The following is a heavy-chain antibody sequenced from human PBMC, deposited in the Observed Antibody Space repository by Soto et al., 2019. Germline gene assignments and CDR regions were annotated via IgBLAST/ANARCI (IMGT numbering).Heavy chain of an antibody. CDR2: ISAYNGNT. J-gene: IGHJ4*02. CDR1: GYTFTSYG. D-gene: IGHD3-16*02. V-gene: IGHV1-18*04. Sequence: ASVKVSCKASGYTFTSYGIGWVRQAPGQGLEWMGWISAYNGNTNYAQKLQGRVTMTTDTSTSTAYMELRSLRSDDTAVYYCARDIGVWGSYRNYDYWGQGTLVTVSS. CDR3: ARDIGVWGSYRNYDY.